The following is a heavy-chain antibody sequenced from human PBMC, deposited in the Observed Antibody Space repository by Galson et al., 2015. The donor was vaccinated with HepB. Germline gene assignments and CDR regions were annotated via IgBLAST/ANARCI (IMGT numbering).Heavy chain of an antibody. Sequence: SLRLSCAASGFTFSSYVIHWVRQPPGKGLEWVAVIWYDGDKKYLADSVQGRFTISRDNSKNTLYLQMNSLRAEDTAVYYCARGGGWCGANCFGVDFWGQGTLVTVSS. CDR2: IWYDGDKK. D-gene: IGHD4/OR15-4a*01. J-gene: IGHJ4*02. V-gene: IGHV3-33*01. CDR1: GFTFSSYV. CDR3: ARGGGWCGANCFGVDF.